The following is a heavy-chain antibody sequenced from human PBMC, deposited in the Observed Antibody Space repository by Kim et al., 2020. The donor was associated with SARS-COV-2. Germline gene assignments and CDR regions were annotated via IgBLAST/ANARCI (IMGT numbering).Heavy chain of an antibody. CDR1: GCSINYY. Sequence: SETLSLTCTVSGCSINYYWGWIRQPPGKGLEWIGYIYYSGSADYNPSLKSRLTISVDMFKKQFYLKLSSVTAADTAVYYCARGEQWQDFDYWGQGTLVTVSS. D-gene: IGHD6-19*01. CDR3: ARGEQWQDFDY. V-gene: IGHV4-59*13. J-gene: IGHJ4*02. CDR2: IYYSGSA.